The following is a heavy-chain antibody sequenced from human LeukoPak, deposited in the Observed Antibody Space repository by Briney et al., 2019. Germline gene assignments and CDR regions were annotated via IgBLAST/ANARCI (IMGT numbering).Heavy chain of an antibody. CDR3: VRKSATRRTSEFDY. CDR1: GYTFSDYY. D-gene: IGHD2-15*01. J-gene: IGHJ4*02. V-gene: IGHV1-2*02. Sequence: ASVKVSCKASGYTFSDYYTHWVRQAPGQGLEWLGWINPNSGGTKYAQKFQGRVTMTRDTSITTAYMDLSSLGSDDTAVFYCVRKSATRRTSEFDYWGQGTPVTVSS. CDR2: INPNSGGT.